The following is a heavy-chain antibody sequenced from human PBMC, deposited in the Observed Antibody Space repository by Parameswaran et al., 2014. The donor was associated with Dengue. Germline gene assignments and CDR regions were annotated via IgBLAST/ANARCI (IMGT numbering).Heavy chain of an antibody. CDR2: IRYDGSNK. CDR3: AKSSSGWWYAFDI. J-gene: IGHJ3*02. Sequence: WIRQPPGKGLEWVAFIRYDGSNKYYADSVKGRFTISRDNSKNTLYLQMNSLRAEDTAVYYCAKSSSGWWYAFDIWGQGTMVTVSS. D-gene: IGHD6-19*01. V-gene: IGHV3-30*02.